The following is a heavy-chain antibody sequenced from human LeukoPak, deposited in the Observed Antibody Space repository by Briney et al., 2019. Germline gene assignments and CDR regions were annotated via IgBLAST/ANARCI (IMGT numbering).Heavy chain of an antibody. Sequence: PSETLSLTCTVSGGSISSSSYYWGWIRQPPGKGLEWIGEIYHSGSTNYNPSLKSRVTISVDKSKNHFSLKLSSVTAADTAVYYCARVKPVAGTDAFDIWGQGTMVTVSS. CDR1: GGSISSSSYY. CDR2: IYHSGST. CDR3: ARVKPVAGTDAFDI. V-gene: IGHV4-39*02. D-gene: IGHD6-19*01. J-gene: IGHJ3*02.